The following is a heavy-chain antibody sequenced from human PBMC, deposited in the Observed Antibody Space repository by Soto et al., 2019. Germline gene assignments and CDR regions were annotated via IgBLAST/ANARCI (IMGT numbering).Heavy chain of an antibody. CDR1: GFTFGDYA. D-gene: IGHD1-26*01. Sequence: GGSLRLSCTASGFTFGDYAMNWFRQAPGKGLEWVGFIRSKAYVGTTEYAASVKGRFIISRDDSKSIAYLQMNSLKTEDTAVYYCTRDTFRYSGTSAELDYWGQGTLVTVSS. CDR3: TRDTFRYSGTSAELDY. J-gene: IGHJ4*02. V-gene: IGHV3-49*03. CDR2: IRSKAYVGTT.